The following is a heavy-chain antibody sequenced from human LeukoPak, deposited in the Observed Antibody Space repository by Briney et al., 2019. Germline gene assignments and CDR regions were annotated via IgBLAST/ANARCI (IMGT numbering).Heavy chain of an antibody. CDR1: GFTFTHYA. V-gene: IGHV3-30*03. Sequence: PWGSLRLSCAASGFTFTHYAMHWVRQTPGKGLEWVAVIFYDGTIKYYSDSVRGRLIVSRDNPKNTLYLQMNSLRAEDTAVYYCARDPRGPAGYDSPARDTFDYWGQGTLVTVSS. CDR3: ARDPRGPAGYDSPARDTFDY. CDR2: IFYDGTIK. D-gene: IGHD3-22*01. J-gene: IGHJ4*02.